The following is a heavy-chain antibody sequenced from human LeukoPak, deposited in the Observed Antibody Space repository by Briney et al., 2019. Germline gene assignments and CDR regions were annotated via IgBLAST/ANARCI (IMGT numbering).Heavy chain of an antibody. D-gene: IGHD2-2*01. J-gene: IGHJ4*02. V-gene: IGHV3-23*01. CDR3: AKDSPAAPDIVVVPAAPFDY. Sequence: QSGGSLRLSCAASGFTFSSYAMSWVRQAPGKGLEWVSAISGSGGSTYYADSVKGRFTISRDNSKNTLYLQMNSLRAEDTAVYYCAKDSPAAPDIVVVPAAPFDYWGQGTLVTVSS. CDR2: ISGSGGST. CDR1: GFTFSSYA.